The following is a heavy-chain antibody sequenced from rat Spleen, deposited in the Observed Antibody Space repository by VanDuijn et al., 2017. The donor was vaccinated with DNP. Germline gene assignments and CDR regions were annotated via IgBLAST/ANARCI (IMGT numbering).Heavy chain of an antibody. D-gene: IGHD1-10*01. V-gene: IGHV5S13*01. CDR1: GFTFSKYG. CDR2: ISTSGGST. J-gene: IGHJ2*01. CDR3: AREIYNNYYFDY. Sequence: EVQLVESGGGLVQPGRSLKLSCAASGFTFSKYGMAWVRQAPTQGLEWVASISTSGGSTYYRDSVKGRFTVSRDNAKSTLYLQMDSLRSEDTATYYCAREIYNNYYFDYWGQGVMVTVSS.